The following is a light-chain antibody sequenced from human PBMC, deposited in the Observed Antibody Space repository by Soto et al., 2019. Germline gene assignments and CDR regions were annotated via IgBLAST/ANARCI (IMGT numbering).Light chain of an antibody. CDR3: QQFGTSPLT. V-gene: IGKV3-20*01. Sequence: EIVLTQSPGTLSLSPGERATLSCRTSQSIDSSFLAWYQHKPGQAPRLLTYGTSSRATSIPDRFSGSGSGTDVTLTISRLEPEDFAVYYCQQFGTSPLTFGGGTKVEIK. J-gene: IGKJ4*01. CDR1: QSIDSSF. CDR2: GTS.